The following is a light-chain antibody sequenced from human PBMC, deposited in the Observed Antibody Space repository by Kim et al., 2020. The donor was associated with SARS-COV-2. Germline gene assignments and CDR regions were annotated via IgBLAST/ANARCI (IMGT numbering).Light chain of an antibody. Sequence: SYELTQPPSVSVSPGQTASITCSGDKLGDKYACWYQQKPGQAPVLVIYQDTKRPSGIPERFSGSNSGNTATLTISGTQAMEEADYYCQTWDSITVVFGGG. CDR1: KLGDKY. J-gene: IGLJ2*01. CDR3: QTWDSITVV. V-gene: IGLV3-1*01. CDR2: QDT.